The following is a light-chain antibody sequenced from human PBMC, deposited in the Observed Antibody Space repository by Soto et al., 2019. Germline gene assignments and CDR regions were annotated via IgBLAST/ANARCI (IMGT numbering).Light chain of an antibody. J-gene: IGKJ1*01. Sequence: EVVLTQSPATLSLSPGERATLSCRASQSVGKYLAWYQQRPGQAPRLLNVDASNRATGIPARFSGSGSGTDFTLTISSLEPDDFAVYYCQHRFIWPTTLGQGNKVEIK. CDR2: DAS. CDR1: QSVGKY. V-gene: IGKV3-11*01. CDR3: QHRFIWPTT.